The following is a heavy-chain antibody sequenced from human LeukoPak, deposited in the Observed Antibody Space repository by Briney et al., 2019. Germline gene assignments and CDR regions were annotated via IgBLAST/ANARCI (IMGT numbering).Heavy chain of an antibody. D-gene: IGHD5-18*01. Sequence: GGSLRLSCAASGFTFSSYWMSWVRQAPGKGLEWVANIKQDGSEKYYVDSVKGRFTISRDNAKNSLYLQMNSLRAEDTAVYYCARVDTAMAQSYGMDVWGQGTTVTVSS. CDR3: ARVDTAMAQSYGMDV. V-gene: IGHV3-7*01. CDR1: GFTFSSYW. CDR2: IKQDGSEK. J-gene: IGHJ6*02.